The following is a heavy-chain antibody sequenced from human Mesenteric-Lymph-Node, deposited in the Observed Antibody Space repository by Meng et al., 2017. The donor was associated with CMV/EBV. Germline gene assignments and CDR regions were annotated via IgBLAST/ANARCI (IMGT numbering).Heavy chain of an antibody. CDR3: ARGFRNYFETSGHYYRF. CDR1: GGSFCVSF. CDR2: INHSGTT. V-gene: IGHV4-34*01. Sequence: GGSFCVSFWTWLRQSPGKGLDWLGEINHSGTTNYNPSLKSRVTIAVDTSKNHFSLKLRSVTATDTAVYYCARGFRNYFETSGHYYRFWGQGTLVTVSS. J-gene: IGHJ4*02. D-gene: IGHD3-22*01.